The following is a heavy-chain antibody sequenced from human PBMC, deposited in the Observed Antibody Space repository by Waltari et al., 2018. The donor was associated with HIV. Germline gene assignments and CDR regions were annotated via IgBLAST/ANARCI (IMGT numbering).Heavy chain of an antibody. V-gene: IGHV3-9*01. J-gene: IGHJ6*02. D-gene: IGHD3-3*01. CDR3: VKDGASTIFGVLNGMDV. CDR2: NSWNSGDI. Sequence: EVQLVESGGGSVQPGRSLRLSCTASGITFDDYAMHWVREPSGKGVEWVAGNSWNSGDIAYADAVKGRFTISRDTTKNSRFLQMNSVRVEDTALYYCVKDGASTIFGVLNGMDVWGQGTTVTVSS. CDR1: GITFDDYA.